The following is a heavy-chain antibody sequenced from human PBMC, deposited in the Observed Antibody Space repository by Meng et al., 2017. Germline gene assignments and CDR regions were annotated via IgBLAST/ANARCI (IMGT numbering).Heavy chain of an antibody. CDR2: LIAVFDKT. V-gene: IGHV1-69*13. Sequence: QVKLVQSGAEVKKPGSSVKVACKTPGGSFSTHTFSWVRQAPGQGLEWMGGLIAVFDKTKAAPRFQDRVTFTADESTSTAYMELSSLTFDDTAVYFCARGRRNEPLFDYWGQGTLVTVSS. CDR3: ARGRRNEPLFDY. J-gene: IGHJ4*02. CDR1: GGSFSTHT. D-gene: IGHD1-14*01.